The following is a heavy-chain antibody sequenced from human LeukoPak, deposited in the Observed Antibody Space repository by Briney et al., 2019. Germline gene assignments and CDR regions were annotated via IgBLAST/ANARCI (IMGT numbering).Heavy chain of an antibody. CDR2: IKSDGST. V-gene: IGHV3-74*01. Sequence: GGSLRLSCAASGFTFSTYWMHWVRQAPGKGLVWVSRIKSDGSTKYADSAKGRFTISRDNAKNTVSLQMNSLRPEDTGVYYCARAPSEIGGYYPEYFRHWGQGTLVTVSS. CDR3: ARAPSEIGGYYPEYFRH. CDR1: GFTFSTYW. D-gene: IGHD3-22*01. J-gene: IGHJ1*01.